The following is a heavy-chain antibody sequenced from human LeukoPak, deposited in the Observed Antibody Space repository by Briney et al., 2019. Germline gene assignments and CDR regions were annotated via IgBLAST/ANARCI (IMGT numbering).Heavy chain of an antibody. V-gene: IGHV1-8*01. CDR1: GYTFSSYD. J-gene: IGHJ1*01. Sequence: GASVKASGKASGYTFSSYDINWVRQAPGQGLEWMGWMNPNSGNTGYAQKFQGRLNMTRNTSIDTAYMELSSLRSDDTAVYYCARRVGSGWPVQHWGQGTLVTVSS. D-gene: IGHD6-19*01. CDR2: MNPNSGNT. CDR3: ARRVGSGWPVQH.